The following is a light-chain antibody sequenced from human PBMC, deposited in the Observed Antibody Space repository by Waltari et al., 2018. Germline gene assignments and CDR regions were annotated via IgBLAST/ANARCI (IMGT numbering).Light chain of an antibody. J-gene: IGLJ2*01. CDR1: TGAVTSGYY. CDR3: LLYYGGSQV. CDR2: STS. Sequence: QTVVTQEPSLTVSPGGPVTLTCASSTGAVTSGYYPNWFQQKPAQTPRALMYSTSNQHSCTPLRLSSSLPEGKSALTLSGVQPDDDADYYCLLYYGGSQVFGGGTKLTVL. V-gene: IGLV7-43*01.